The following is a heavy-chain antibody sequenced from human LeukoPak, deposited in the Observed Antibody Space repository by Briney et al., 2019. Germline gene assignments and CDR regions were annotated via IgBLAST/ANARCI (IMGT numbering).Heavy chain of an antibody. CDR1: GFTFSSYS. J-gene: IGHJ4*02. CDR3: ARDGTLHLGYDYVGSIDY. Sequence: PGGSLRLSCAASGFTFSSYSMNWVRQAPGKGLEWVSSISSSSSYIYYADSVKGRFTISRDNAKNSLYLLMNSLRAEDTAVYYCARDGTLHLGYDYVGSIDYWGQGTLVTVSS. D-gene: IGHD3-16*01. CDR2: ISSSSSYI. V-gene: IGHV3-21*01.